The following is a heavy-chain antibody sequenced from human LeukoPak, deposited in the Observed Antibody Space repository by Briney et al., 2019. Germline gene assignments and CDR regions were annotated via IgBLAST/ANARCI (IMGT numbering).Heavy chain of an antibody. Sequence: PSETLSLTCTVSGGSVSSSNYYWAWIRQPPGKGLEWIGEINHSGSTNYNPSLKSRVTISVDTSKNQFSLKLSSVTAADTAVYYCARGTEPRKYQLLRRFDPWGQGTLVTVSS. V-gene: IGHV4-39*07. CDR2: INHSGST. D-gene: IGHD2-2*01. CDR1: GGSVSSSNYY. J-gene: IGHJ5*02. CDR3: ARGTEPRKYQLLRRFDP.